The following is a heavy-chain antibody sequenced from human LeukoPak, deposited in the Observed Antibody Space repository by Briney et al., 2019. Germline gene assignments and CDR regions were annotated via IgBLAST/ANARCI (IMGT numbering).Heavy chain of an antibody. D-gene: IGHD2-15*01. CDR3: ARWGLNIVVVVAATRPPYYYYGMDV. CDR1: GGSFSGYY. CDR2: INHSGST. V-gene: IGHV4-34*01. J-gene: IGHJ6*02. Sequence: SETLSLTCAVYGGSFSGYYWGWIRQPPGKGLEWIGEINHSGSTNYNPSLKSRVTISVDTSKNQFSLKLSSVTAADTAVYYCARWGLNIVVVVAATRPPYYYYGMDVWGQGTTVTVSS.